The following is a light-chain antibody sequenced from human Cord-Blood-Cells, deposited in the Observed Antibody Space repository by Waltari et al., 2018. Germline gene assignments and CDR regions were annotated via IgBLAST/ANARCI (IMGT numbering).Light chain of an antibody. CDR2: DAS. V-gene: IGKV3-20*01. J-gene: IGKJ2*01. CDR1: QSVRSSY. CDR3: QQYGSSPYT. Sequence: EMVLTQSPGTLSLSPGERATLSCRASQSVRSSYLSWYQQKPGQAPRLLIYDASSRATGIPDRFSGSGSGTDFTLTISRLEPEDFAVYYCQQYGSSPYTFGQGTKLEIK.